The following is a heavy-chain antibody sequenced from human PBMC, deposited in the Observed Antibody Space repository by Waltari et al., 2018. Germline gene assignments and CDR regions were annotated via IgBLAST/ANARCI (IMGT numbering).Heavy chain of an antibody. CDR3: ARSVAGTGHAFDI. V-gene: IGHV4-39*01. J-gene: IGHJ3*02. D-gene: IGHD6-19*01. CDR2: IYYSGIT. Sequence: QLQLQESGPGLVKPSETLSLTCTVSGGSISSSSYYWGWIRQPPGKGLEWIGSIYYSGITYCNPSLRGGVPIPVDTSKNQFSLKRSSVTAADTAVYYCARSVAGTGHAFDIWGQGTMVTVSS. CDR1: GGSISSSSYY.